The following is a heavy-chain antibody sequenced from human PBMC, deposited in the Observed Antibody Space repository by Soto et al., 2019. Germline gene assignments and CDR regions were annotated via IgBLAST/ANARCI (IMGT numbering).Heavy chain of an antibody. CDR3: ARDPPTGSTLDWFDS. V-gene: IGHV3-21*01. CDR1: GFSVSSDS. J-gene: IGHJ5*01. Sequence: EVQLVESGGGLVKPGGSLRLSCAASGFSVSSDSMGWVRQARGKGLEWVSSISSSGSFMNYADSVKGRFTISRDNAKNSLYLQMTSLKDEDTAVYFCARDPPTGSTLDWFDSWGQGTLVTVSS. CDR2: ISSSGSFM. D-gene: IGHD1-7*01.